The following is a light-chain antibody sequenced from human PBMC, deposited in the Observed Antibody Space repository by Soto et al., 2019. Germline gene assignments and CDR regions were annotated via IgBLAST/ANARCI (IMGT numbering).Light chain of an antibody. V-gene: IGKV3-11*01. Sequence: EIVLTQSPATLSLSPGERATLSCRASQSVSSYLVWYQQKLGQAPRLLIYDASNRATGIPARFSGSGSGTDFTLTISSLEPEDFAVYYCQQRSNWPMTFGPGTKVDIK. CDR1: QSVSSY. J-gene: IGKJ3*01. CDR3: QQRSNWPMT. CDR2: DAS.